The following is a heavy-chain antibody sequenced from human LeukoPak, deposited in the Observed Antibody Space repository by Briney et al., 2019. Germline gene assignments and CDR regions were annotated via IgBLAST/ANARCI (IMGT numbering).Heavy chain of an antibody. CDR2: IYYSGST. CDR1: GGSISNYY. D-gene: IGHD6-13*01. J-gene: IGHJ5*02. CDR3: ARGDRVDSSSWYNWFDP. Sequence: PSETLSLTCTVSGGSISNYYWTWIRQSPAKGLEWIGDIYYSGSTNYSPSLKSRVTISLDTSKNQFFLKLSSVTAADAAVYYCARGDRVDSSSWYNWFDPWGQGTLDTVSS. V-gene: IGHV4-59*01.